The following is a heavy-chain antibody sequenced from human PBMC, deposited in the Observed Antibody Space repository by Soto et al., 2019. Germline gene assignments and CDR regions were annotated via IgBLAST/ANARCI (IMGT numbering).Heavy chain of an antibody. CDR1: GDGVSSNSAA. CDR2: TYYRSKWYN. Sequence: SQTLSLTCAISGDGVSSNSAAWNWIRQSPSGGLEWLGRTYYRSKWYNEYAVSVKSRMTVNPDTSKNQFSLQLNSVTPEDTATYYCARSQGFFDNWGQGTLVTGSS. V-gene: IGHV6-1*01. J-gene: IGHJ4*02. CDR3: ARSQGFFDN. D-gene: IGHD2-15*01.